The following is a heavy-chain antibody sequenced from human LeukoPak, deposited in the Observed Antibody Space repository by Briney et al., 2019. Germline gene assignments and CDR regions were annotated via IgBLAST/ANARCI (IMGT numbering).Heavy chain of an antibody. CDR2: INHSGST. V-gene: IGHV4-34*01. CDR1: SGSFSGYY. D-gene: IGHD2-15*01. Sequence: SETLSLTCAVYSGSFSGYYRSWIRQPPGKGLEWIGEINHSGSTNYNPSLKSRVTISVDTSKNQFSLKLSSVTAADTAVYYCARGRDFGLAATRCFDYWGQGTLVTVSS. J-gene: IGHJ4*02. CDR3: ARGRDFGLAATRCFDY.